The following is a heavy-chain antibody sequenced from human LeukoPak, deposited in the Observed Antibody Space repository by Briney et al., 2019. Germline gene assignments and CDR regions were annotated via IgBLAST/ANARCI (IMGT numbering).Heavy chain of an antibody. J-gene: IGHJ4*02. CDR3: ARGLSGSIRPRPVQYYFDY. Sequence: GASVKVSCKASGYTFTSYDINWVRQATGQGLEWMGWMNPNSGNTGYAQKFQGRVTMTRNTSISTAYMELSSLRSEDTAVYYCARGLSGSIRPRPVQYYFDYWGQGTLVTVSS. D-gene: IGHD3-10*01. V-gene: IGHV1-8*01. CDR1: GYTFTSYD. CDR2: MNPNSGNT.